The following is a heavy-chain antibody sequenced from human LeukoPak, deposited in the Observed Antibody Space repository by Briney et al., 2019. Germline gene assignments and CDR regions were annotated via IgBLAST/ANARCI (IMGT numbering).Heavy chain of an antibody. CDR2: IHPRSGET. Sequence: GASVKVSCKASVYTFTDYYMHWVRQVPGQGLECMGWIHPRSGETNYAQKFQGRVTMTRDTSISTAYMELSSLKSDDTALYYCARLPTGVAGTVDCWGQGTLVTVSS. J-gene: IGHJ4*02. V-gene: IGHV1-2*02. CDR3: ARLPTGVAGTVDC. CDR1: VYTFTDYY. D-gene: IGHD6-19*01.